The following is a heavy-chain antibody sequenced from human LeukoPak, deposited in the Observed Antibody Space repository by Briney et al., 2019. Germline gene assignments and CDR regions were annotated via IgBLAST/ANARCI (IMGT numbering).Heavy chain of an antibody. J-gene: IGHJ3*02. CDR1: GGSISSYY. V-gene: IGHV4-59*01. CDR2: IYYSGST. Sequence: PSETLSLTCTVSGGSISSYYWSWIRQPPGKGLERIGYIYYSGSTNYNPSLKSRVTISVDTSKNQFSLKLSSVTAADTAVYYCARTYLAPGGAFDIWGQGTMVTVSS. CDR3: ARTYLAPGGAFDI. D-gene: IGHD3-10*01.